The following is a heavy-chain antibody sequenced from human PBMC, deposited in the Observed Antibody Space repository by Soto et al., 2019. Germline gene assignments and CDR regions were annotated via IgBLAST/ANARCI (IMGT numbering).Heavy chain of an antibody. CDR3: ARDLTTVVTNY. CDR2: ISYDGSNK. D-gene: IGHD4-17*01. CDR1: GFTFSNYA. V-gene: IGHV3-30-3*01. J-gene: IGHJ4*02. Sequence: QVQLVESGGGVVQPGRSLRLSCAVSGFTFSNYAMHWVRQAPGKGLEWVAFISYDGSNKFYADSVTGRFTISRDNSKNTLYLQMNSLRPDDTDIYYCARDLTTVVTNYWGQGTLVTVS.